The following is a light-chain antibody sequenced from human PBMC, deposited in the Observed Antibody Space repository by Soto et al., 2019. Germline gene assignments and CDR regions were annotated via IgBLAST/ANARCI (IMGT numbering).Light chain of an antibody. CDR3: CSDAGSRG. CDR1: SSDVGSYNL. Sequence: QSVLTQPASVSGSPGQSITISCTGTSSDVGSYNLVSWYQQHPGKAPKLMIYEGSKRPSGVSNRFSGSKSGNTASLTISGLQAEDEADYYCCSDAGSRGFGGGTKLTVL. V-gene: IGLV2-23*01. CDR2: EGS. J-gene: IGLJ3*02.